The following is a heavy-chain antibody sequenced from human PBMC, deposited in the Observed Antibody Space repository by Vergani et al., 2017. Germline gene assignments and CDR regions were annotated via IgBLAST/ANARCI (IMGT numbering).Heavy chain of an antibody. J-gene: IGHJ6*03. D-gene: IGHD6-13*01. CDR1: GFTFSSYG. CDR2: IWYDGSNK. V-gene: IGHV3-33*01. CDR3: ASLCPTSAGIHYYYYMDV. Sequence: QVQLVESGGGVVQPGRSLRLSCAASGFTFSSYGMHWVRQAPGKGLEWVAVIWYDGSNKYYADSVKGRFTISRDNSKNTLYLQMNSLRAEDTAVYYCASLCPTSAGIHYYYYMDVWGKGTTVTVSS.